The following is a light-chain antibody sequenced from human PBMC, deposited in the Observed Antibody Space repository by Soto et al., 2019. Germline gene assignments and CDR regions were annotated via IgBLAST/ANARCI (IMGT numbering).Light chain of an antibody. Sequence: EIVLTQSPGTLSLSPGERATLSCRASQSVSSSYLAWYQQKPGQAHRLLIYGASSRATGIPHRFSGSGSGTDFTLTISRLESEDFAVYYCHQYGRSPFTGGPGTKVDMK. CDR1: QSVSSSY. V-gene: IGKV3-20*01. CDR3: HQYGRSPFT. J-gene: IGKJ3*01. CDR2: GAS.